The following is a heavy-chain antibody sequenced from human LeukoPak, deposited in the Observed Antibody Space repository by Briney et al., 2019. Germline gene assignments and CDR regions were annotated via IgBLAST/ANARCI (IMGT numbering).Heavy chain of an antibody. CDR2: ISPYDGDT. CDR3: ARDYCTRGGDCYKEDLFDP. Sequence: AASVKVSCKASGYTFAIYGISWVRQAPGQGLEWMAWISPYDGDTNYAQNFEGRVTMTTETSTSTAYMELRSLRSDDTAIYYCARDYCTRGGDCYKEDLFDPWGQGTLVTVSP. V-gene: IGHV1-18*01. CDR1: GYTFAIYG. J-gene: IGHJ5*02. D-gene: IGHD2-21*02.